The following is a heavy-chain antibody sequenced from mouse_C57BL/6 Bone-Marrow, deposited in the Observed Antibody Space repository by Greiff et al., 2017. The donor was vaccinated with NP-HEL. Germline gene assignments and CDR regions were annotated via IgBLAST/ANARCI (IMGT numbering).Heavy chain of an antibody. V-gene: IGHV1-12*01. CDR2: IYPGNGDT. J-gene: IGHJ4*01. Sequence: QVQLKESGAELVRPGASVKMSCKASGYTFTSYNMHWVKQTPRQGLEWIGAIYPGNGDTSYNQKFKGKATLTVDKSSSTAYMQLSSLTSEDSAVYFCARGGDWGRCYAMDYWGQGTSVTVSS. CDR1: GYTFTSYN. D-gene: IGHD4-1*01. CDR3: ARGGDWGRCYAMDY.